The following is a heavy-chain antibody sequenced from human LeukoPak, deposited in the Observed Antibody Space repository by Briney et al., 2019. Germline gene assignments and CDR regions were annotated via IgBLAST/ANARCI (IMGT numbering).Heavy chain of an antibody. Sequence: GGSLRLSCAASGFTFSSYSLNWVRQAPGKGLEWISYISSSGSNIDYADSVKGRFTISRDNGKNSLFLQMNSLRVEDTAVYYCARTAFDWSQVGGNWFDPWGQGTLVTVSS. V-gene: IGHV3-48*03. CDR1: GFTFSSYS. CDR2: ISSSGSNI. CDR3: ARTAFDWSQVGGNWFDP. J-gene: IGHJ5*02. D-gene: IGHD3-9*01.